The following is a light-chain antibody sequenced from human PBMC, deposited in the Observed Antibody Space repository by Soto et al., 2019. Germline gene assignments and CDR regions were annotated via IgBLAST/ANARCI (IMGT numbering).Light chain of an antibody. CDR3: CSYAGNGAWV. J-gene: IGLJ3*02. V-gene: IGLV2-23*02. CDR1: SGDVGNYDL. CDR2: EVS. Sequence: QSALTQPASVSGSPGQWITISCSGSSGDVGNYDLVSWYQQIPGKAPQLMIFEVSRRPSRVSDRFSGSKSGNTASLTISGLQAEDEGDFYCCSYAGNGAWVFGGGTKLTVL.